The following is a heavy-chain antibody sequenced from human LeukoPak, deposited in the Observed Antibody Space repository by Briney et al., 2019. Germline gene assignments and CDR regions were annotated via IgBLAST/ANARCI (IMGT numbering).Heavy chain of an antibody. Sequence: ASVKVSCKASGYTLTNNHLYWVRQAPGQGLKWMGWIDPNSGVTNFAQNFQGRLTMTTDTSINTAYMELNRLTSDDTTVYYCARELGINAFDVWGQGTLVTVSS. CDR2: IDPNSGVT. D-gene: IGHD1-26*01. CDR3: ARELGINAFDV. J-gene: IGHJ3*01. CDR1: GYTLTNNH. V-gene: IGHV1-2*02.